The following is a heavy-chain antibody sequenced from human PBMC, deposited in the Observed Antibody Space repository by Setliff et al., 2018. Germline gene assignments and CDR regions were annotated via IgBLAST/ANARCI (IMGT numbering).Heavy chain of an antibody. CDR3: AREQWLDPPGYYYMDV. CDR1: GGSISSYY. J-gene: IGHJ6*03. CDR2: IYIGGSA. V-gene: IGHV4-4*07. D-gene: IGHD6-19*01. Sequence: SETLSLTCTVSGGSISSYYWSWIRQPAGKGLERIGHIYIGGSANYNPSLKSRVTMSIGTSKNQFSLKLNSVTAADMAVYYCAREQWLDPPGYYYMDVWAKGTTVTVSS.